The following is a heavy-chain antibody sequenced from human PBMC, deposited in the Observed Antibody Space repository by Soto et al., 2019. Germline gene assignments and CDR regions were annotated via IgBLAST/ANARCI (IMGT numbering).Heavy chain of an antibody. V-gene: IGHV4-34*01. J-gene: IGHJ6*02. D-gene: IGHD5-18*01. CDR2: INHSGST. CDR3: ARSGTTWIQLWVSPCGMDV. Sequence: SETLSLTCAVYGGSFSGYYWSWIRQPPGKGLEWIGEINHSGSTNYNPSLKSRVTISVDTSKNQFSLKLSSVTAADTAVYYCARSGTTWIQLWVSPCGMDVWGQGTTVTVSS. CDR1: GGSFSGYY.